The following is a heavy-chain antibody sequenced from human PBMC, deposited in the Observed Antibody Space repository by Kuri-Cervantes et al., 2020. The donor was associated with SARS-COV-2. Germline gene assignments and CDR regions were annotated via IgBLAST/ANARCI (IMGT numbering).Heavy chain of an antibody. J-gene: IGHJ1*01. V-gene: IGHV4-30-2*01. CDR1: GGSISGGGYS. CDR2: IYQGGGT. D-gene: IGHD3-3*01. CDR3: GRGGDYDYSSGYSQYVQH. Sequence: SDTLSPTCEVSGGSISGGGYSWAWIRQPPGMGLEWIGYIYQGGGTSYNPSLKSRVIISVDRSKNQFSLKLESVTAADTAVYYCGRGGDYDYSSGYSQYVQHWGQGTQVTVSS.